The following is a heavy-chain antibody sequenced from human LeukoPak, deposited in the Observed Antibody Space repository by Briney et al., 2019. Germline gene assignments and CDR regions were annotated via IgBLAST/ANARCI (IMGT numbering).Heavy chain of an antibody. D-gene: IGHD1-1*01. Sequence: ASVKVSCKASGYTFTDYYMHWVRQAPGQGLEWMGWINPKSGGTNYAQKFQGRVTVTRDTSITTAYMELSRPTSDDTAVYYCARDPCGNGDYWGQGTLVTVSS. J-gene: IGHJ4*02. CDR2: INPKSGGT. V-gene: IGHV1-2*02. CDR3: ARDPCGNGDY. CDR1: GYTFTDYY.